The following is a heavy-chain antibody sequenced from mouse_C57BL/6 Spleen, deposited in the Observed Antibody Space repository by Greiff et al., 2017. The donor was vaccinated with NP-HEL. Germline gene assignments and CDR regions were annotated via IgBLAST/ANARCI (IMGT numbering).Heavy chain of an antibody. CDR3: ARETGKALDY. J-gene: IGHJ2*01. CDR2: ISSGSSTI. V-gene: IGHV5-17*01. Sequence: DVQLVESGGGLVKPGGSLKLSCAASGFTFSDYGMHWVRQAPEKGLEWVAYISSGSSTIYYADTVKGRFTISRDNAKNTLFLHMTSLRSEDTAMYYCARETGKALDYWGQGTTLTVSS. D-gene: IGHD4-1*01. CDR1: GFTFSDYG.